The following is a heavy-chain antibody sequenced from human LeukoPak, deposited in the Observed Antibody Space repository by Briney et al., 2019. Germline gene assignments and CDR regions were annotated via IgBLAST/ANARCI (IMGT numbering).Heavy chain of an antibody. D-gene: IGHD6-13*01. CDR2: IYYSGST. CDR3: ARHSSSWYRASYYFDY. Sequence: SETLSLTCTVSGGSISSGGYYWSWIRQHPGKGLEWIGYIYYSGSTYYNPSLKSRVTISVDTSKNQFSLKLSSVTAADTAVYYCARHSSSWYRASYYFDYWGQGTLVTVSS. V-gene: IGHV4-39*01. J-gene: IGHJ4*02. CDR1: GGSISSGGYY.